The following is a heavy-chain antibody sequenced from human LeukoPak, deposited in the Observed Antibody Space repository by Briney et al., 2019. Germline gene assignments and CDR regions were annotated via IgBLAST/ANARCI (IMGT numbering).Heavy chain of an antibody. CDR2: IWYDGSNK. CDR3: VRDYTGENYYGLHF. Sequence: PGGSLRLFCAASGFTFSPYGMHWVRQAPAKGLDWVARIWYDGSNKYYADSVKGRFTISRDNSKSTLYLQMNSLRIEDTAVYYCVRDYTGENYYGLHFWGQGTLVTVSS. J-gene: IGHJ4*02. D-gene: IGHD1-26*01. CDR1: GFTFSPYG. V-gene: IGHV3-33*01.